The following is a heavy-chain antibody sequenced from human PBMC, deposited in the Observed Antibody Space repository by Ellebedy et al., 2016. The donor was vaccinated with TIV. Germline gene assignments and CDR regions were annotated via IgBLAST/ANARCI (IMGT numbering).Heavy chain of an antibody. CDR1: GGSISSSSYY. J-gene: IGHJ4*02. Sequence: SETLSLTXTVSGGSISSSSYYWGWIRQPPGKGLEWIGSIYYSGSTYYNPSLKSRVTISVDTSKNQFSLKLSSVTAADTAVYYCARFVTMVRGVIAYYFDYWGQGTLVTVSS. V-gene: IGHV4-39*07. CDR3: ARFVTMVRGVIAYYFDY. D-gene: IGHD3-10*01. CDR2: IYYSGST.